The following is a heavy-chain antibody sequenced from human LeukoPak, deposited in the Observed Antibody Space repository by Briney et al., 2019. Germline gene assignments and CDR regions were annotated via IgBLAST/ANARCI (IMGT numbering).Heavy chain of an antibody. J-gene: IGHJ4*02. CDR1: GGSISSYY. CDR3: ARGEYSSSSVNY. CDR2: IYTSGST. D-gene: IGHD6-6*01. Sequence: SETLSLACTVSGGSISSYYWSWIRQPAGKGLEWIGRIYTSGSTNYNASLKSRVSMSVDTSKNQFSLKLSSVTAADTAVYYCARGEYSSSSVNYWGQGTLVTVSS. V-gene: IGHV4-4*07.